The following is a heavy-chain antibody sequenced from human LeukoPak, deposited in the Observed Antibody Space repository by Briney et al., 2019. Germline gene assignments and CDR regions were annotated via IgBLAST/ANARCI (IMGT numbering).Heavy chain of an antibody. CDR2: IKPDEGEK. CDR1: GFSFSSYS. CDR3: VRYYTRHSWYFDL. D-gene: IGHD3-10*01. V-gene: IGHV3-7*01. J-gene: IGHJ2*01. Sequence: GGSLRLSCAASGFSFSSYSMNWVRQAPGKGLECVANIKPDEGEKYYVDSVKGRFTVSRDNAKNSLYLQMDSLRAEDTAVYYCVRYYTRHSWYFDLWGRGTLVTVSS.